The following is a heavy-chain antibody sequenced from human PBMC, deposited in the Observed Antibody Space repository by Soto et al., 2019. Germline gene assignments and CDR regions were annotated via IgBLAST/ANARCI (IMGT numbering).Heavy chain of an antibody. CDR2: IWYDGSNK. V-gene: IGHV3-33*01. J-gene: IGHJ4*02. D-gene: IGHD4-17*01. Sequence: PGGSLRLSCAASGFTFSSYGMHWVRQAPGKGLEWVAVIWYDGSNKYYADSVKGRFTISRDNSKNTLYLQMNSLRAEDTAVYYCARGDETTVNYVELDYWGQGTLVTVSS. CDR3: ARGDETTVNYVELDY. CDR1: GFTFSSYG.